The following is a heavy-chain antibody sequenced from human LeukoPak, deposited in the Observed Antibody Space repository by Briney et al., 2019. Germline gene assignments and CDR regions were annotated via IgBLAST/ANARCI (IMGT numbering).Heavy chain of an antibody. CDR1: GGSISSSSYY. CDR3: ARLYSGSYCHY. Sequence: SETLSLTCTVSGGSISSSSYYWGWIRQPPGKGLEWIGSIYYSGSTYYNPSLKSRVTISVDTSKNQFSLKLSSVTAADTAVYYCARLYSGSYCHYWGQGTLVTVSS. J-gene: IGHJ4*02. V-gene: IGHV4-39*01. D-gene: IGHD1-26*01. CDR2: IYYSGST.